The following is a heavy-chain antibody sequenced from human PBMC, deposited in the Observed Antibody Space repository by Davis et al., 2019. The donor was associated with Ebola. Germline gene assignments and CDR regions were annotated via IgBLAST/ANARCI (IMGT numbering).Heavy chain of an antibody. CDR3: TSTDFDY. J-gene: IGHJ4*02. CDR2: IGANSNYI. Sequence: GGSLRLSCAASGFTFSSYTMNWVRHPPGKGLEWVSSIGANSNYIYYTDSVKGRFSISRDNAKNSLYLQMDSLRAEDTAVYYCTSTDFDYWGQGARVTVSS. CDR1: GFTFSSYT. V-gene: IGHV3-21*01.